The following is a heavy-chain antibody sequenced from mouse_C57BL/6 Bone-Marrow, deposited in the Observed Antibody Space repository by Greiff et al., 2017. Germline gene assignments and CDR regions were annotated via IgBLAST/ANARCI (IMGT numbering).Heavy chain of an antibody. D-gene: IGHD1-1*01. CDR1: GYTFTSYW. V-gene: IGHV1-69*01. CDR2: IDPSDSFT. Sequence: VQLQQPGAELVLPGASVQLSCKASGYTFTSYWMHWVKQRPGQGLELIGEIDPSDSFTNYNQKFKGNSTLTVDKASSTAYMQRSSLTSEDSAVYYCARGELLRFPWFAYGGQGTLVTVSA. J-gene: IGHJ3*01. CDR3: ARGELLRFPWFAY.